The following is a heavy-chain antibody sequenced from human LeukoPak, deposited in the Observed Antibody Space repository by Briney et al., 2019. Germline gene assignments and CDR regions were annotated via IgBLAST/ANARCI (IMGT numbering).Heavy chain of an antibody. J-gene: IGHJ4*02. CDR3: AKDPRGGTMIVVVAIDY. CDR2: ISGSGGST. D-gene: IGHD3-22*01. V-gene: IGHV3-23*01. CDR1: GFTFSSYA. Sequence: PGGSLRLSCAASGFTFSSYAMSWVRQAPGKGLEWVSAISGSGGSTYYADSVKGRFTISRDNSKNTLYLQMNSLRAEDTAVYYCAKDPRGGTMIVVVAIDYWGQGTLVTVSS.